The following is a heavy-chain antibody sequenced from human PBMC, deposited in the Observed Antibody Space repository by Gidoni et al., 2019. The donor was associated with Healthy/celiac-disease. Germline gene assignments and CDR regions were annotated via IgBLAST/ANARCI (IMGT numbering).Heavy chain of an antibody. V-gene: IGHV3-66*02. J-gene: IGHJ6*02. CDR3: ARHQRTTVVTPGYYGMDV. D-gene: IGHD4-17*01. CDR2: IYSGGST. Sequence: EGQLVEYWGGLVQPGGSLILSCAASGFTVSSNYMSWVRQAPGTGLEWVSVIYSGGSTYYADSVKGRFTISRDNSKNTLYLQMTSLRAEDTAVYYCARHQRTTVVTPGYYGMDVWGQGTTVTVSS. CDR1: GFTVSSNY.